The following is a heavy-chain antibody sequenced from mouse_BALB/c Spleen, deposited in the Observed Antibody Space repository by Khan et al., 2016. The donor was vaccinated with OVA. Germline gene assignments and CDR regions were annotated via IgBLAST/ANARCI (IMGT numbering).Heavy chain of an antibody. CDR1: GFSLTGYG. D-gene: IGHD2-10*01. Sequence: QVQLKESGPGLVAPSQSLSITCTVSGFSLTGYGVNWVRQPPGKGLEWLGMIWGDGRTDYNSALKSRLNLNKDNSQNPVFLKMHSLQTDATARYYLARAYYGNYREAMDYWGQGTSVTVSS. J-gene: IGHJ4*01. CDR2: IWGDGRT. CDR3: ARAYYGNYREAMDY. V-gene: IGHV2-6-7*01.